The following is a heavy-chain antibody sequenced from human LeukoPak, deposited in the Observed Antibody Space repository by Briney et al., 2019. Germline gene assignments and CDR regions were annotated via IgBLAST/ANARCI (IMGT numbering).Heavy chain of an antibody. V-gene: IGHV1-2*02. Sequence: ASVKVSCKTSGYAFIGYYMHWVRQAPGQGLEWMGWVNPSTGATKSAQNFQGRISMTRATSINTVYMGLSRLTSDDTAIYYWARRPTYYGSGTSNWFDPWGQGTLVIVSS. CDR3: ARRPTYYGSGTSNWFDP. J-gene: IGHJ5*02. CDR1: GYAFIGYY. CDR2: VNPSTGAT. D-gene: IGHD3-10*01.